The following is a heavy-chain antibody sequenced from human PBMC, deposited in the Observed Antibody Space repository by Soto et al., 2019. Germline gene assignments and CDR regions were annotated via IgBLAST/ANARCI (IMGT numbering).Heavy chain of an antibody. Sequence: SETLSLTCAFYGGSFSDYYWNWIRQPPGKGLEWIGEINHSGSTNYNPSLKSRVTISVDTSKNQFSLKLGSVTAADTAVYYCAREGTVRGGRFDYWGQGTLVTVSS. V-gene: IGHV4-34*01. CDR1: GGSFSDYY. CDR3: AREGTVRGGRFDY. D-gene: IGHD4-17*01. J-gene: IGHJ4*02. CDR2: INHSGST.